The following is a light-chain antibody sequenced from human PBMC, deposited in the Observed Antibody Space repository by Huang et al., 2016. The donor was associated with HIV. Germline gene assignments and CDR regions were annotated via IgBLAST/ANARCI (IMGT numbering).Light chain of an antibody. V-gene: IGKV3-11*01. CDR1: QSVSSY. CDR3: QQRSNWPPLT. Sequence: EIVLTQSPATLSLSPGERATLSCRASQSVSSYLAWYQQKPGQAPRLLIYDASNRAKGIPARFSGSGSGTDFTLTISSLEPEDFAVYYCQQRSNWPPLTFGGGTKVEIK. J-gene: IGKJ4*01. CDR2: DAS.